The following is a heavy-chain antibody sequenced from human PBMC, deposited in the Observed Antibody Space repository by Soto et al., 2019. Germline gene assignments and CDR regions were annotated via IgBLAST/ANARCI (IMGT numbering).Heavy chain of an antibody. CDR2: ISSSSSYI. CDR3: ARDVSPGIAVAGPDY. V-gene: IGHV3-21*01. Sequence: EVQLVESGGGLVQPGGSLRLSCAASGFTFSSYSMNWVRQAPGKGLEWVSSISSSSSYIYYADSVKGRFTISRDNAKNSLYLQMNSLRAEDTAVYYCARDVSPGIAVAGPDYWGQGTLVTVSS. J-gene: IGHJ4*02. CDR1: GFTFSSYS. D-gene: IGHD6-19*01.